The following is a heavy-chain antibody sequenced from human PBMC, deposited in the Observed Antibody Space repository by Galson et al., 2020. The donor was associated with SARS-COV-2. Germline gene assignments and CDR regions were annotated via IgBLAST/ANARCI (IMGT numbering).Heavy chain of an antibody. CDR1: GGSISSSSYY. D-gene: IGHD3-10*01. V-gene: IGHV4-39*01. CDR3: AVDYYGSGSYD. CDR2: IYYSGST. J-gene: IGHJ4*02. Sequence: SETLSLTCTVSGGSISSSSYYWGWIRQPPGKGLEWIGSIYYSGSTYYNPSLKSRVTISVDTSKNQFSLKLSSVTAADTAVYYCAVDYYGSGSYDWGQGTLVTVSS.